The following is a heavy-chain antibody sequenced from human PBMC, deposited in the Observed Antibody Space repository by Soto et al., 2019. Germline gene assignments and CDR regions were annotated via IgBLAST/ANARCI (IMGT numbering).Heavy chain of an antibody. V-gene: IGHV3-23*01. J-gene: IGHJ3*02. CDR1: GFTFSSYA. CDR3: ANLPQYDSSGYGFAFDI. CDR2: ISGSGGST. D-gene: IGHD3-22*01. Sequence: GGSLRLSCAASGFTFSSYAMSWVRQAPGKGLEWVSAISGSGGSTYYADSVKGRFTISRDNSKNTLYLQMNSLRAEDTAVYYCANLPQYDSSGYGFAFDIWGQGTMVTVSS.